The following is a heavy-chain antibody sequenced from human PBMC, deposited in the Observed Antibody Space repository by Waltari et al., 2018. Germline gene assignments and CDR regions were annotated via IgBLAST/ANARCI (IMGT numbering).Heavy chain of an antibody. CDR2: INQYGSEE. CDR1: GFVFNNYW. V-gene: IGHV3-7*01. CDR3: ARGDSWAFDI. Sequence: ELQLVESGGGLVQPGRSLKISCSASGFVFNNYWMCWVRQAPGKGLEWVANINQYGSEEHYVDSAKGRFTISRDNAKNAVYLQMNSLSAGDTSVYYCARGDSWAFDIWGQGTMVTVAS. J-gene: IGHJ3*02. D-gene: IGHD4-4*01.